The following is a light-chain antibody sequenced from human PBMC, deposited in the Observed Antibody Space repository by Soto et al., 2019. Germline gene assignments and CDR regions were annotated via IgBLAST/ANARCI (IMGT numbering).Light chain of an antibody. CDR1: WSNIGNNA. CDR3: AVWDDSLNGRI. V-gene: IGLV1-36*01. Sequence: QSVLTQPPSVSEAPRQRVTISCSGSWSNIGNNAVSWFQQLPGKAPKLLIYYDDLLASGVSDRFSGSKSGTSASLAISGLQSEDEADYYCAVWDDSLNGRIFGRGTKLTVL. J-gene: IGLJ2*01. CDR2: YDD.